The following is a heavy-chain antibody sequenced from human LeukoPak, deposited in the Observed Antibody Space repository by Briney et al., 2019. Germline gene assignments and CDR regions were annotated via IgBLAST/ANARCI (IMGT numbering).Heavy chain of an antibody. CDR1: GGSISSYY. D-gene: IGHD6-25*01. Sequence: KPSEILSLTCTVSGGSISSYYWSWIRQPPGKGLEWIGYIYYSGSTNYNPSLKSRVTISVDTSKNQFSLKLSSVTAADTAVYYCARGGSSELDYWGQGTLVTVS. CDR2: IYYSGST. V-gene: IGHV4-59*08. J-gene: IGHJ4*02. CDR3: ARGGSSELDY.